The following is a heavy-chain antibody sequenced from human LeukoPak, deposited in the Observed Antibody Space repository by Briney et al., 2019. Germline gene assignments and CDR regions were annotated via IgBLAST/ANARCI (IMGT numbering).Heavy chain of an antibody. D-gene: IGHD3-9*01. CDR2: ISSSSSYI. CDR3: AREHYDILTGYYSPGMDV. CDR1: GFTFSSYS. J-gene: IGHJ6*02. V-gene: IGHV3-21*01. Sequence: PGGSLRLSCAASGFTFSSYSMNWVRQAPGKGLEWVSSISSSSSYIYYADSVKGRFTISRDNAKNSLYLQMNSLRAEDTAVYYCAREHYDILTGYYSPGMDVWGQGTTVTVSS.